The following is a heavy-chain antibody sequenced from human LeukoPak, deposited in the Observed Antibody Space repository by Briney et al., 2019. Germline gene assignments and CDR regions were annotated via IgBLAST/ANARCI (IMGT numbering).Heavy chain of an antibody. Sequence: PGGSLRLSCAASGFTFDDYMMHWVRQALGKGLEWVSLISWDGSDTYYADSVKGRFTISRDNSKDSLYLQMNSLRTDDTALYYCAKDSGALEEGYFDSWGQGTLVTVSS. CDR2: ISWDGSDT. CDR1: GFTFDDYM. V-gene: IGHV3-43*01. CDR3: AKDSGALEEGYFDS. J-gene: IGHJ4*02.